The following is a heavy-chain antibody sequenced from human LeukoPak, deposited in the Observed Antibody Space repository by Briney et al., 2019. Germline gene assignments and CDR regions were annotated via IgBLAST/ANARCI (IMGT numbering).Heavy chain of an antibody. CDR2: IYPGDSDT. D-gene: IGHD3-22*01. J-gene: IGHJ6*02. CDR1: GYSFTSYW. V-gene: IGHV5-51*01. Sequence: GESLEISCKGSGYSFTSYWIGWVRQMPGKGLEWMGIIYPGDSDTRYSPSFQGQVTISADKSISTAYLQWSSLKASDTAMYYCARHRYYDSSGLYYYYYGMDVWGQGTTVTVSS. CDR3: ARHRYYDSSGLYYYYYGMDV.